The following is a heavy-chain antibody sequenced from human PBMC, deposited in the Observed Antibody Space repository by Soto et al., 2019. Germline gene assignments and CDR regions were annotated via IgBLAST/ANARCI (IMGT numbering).Heavy chain of an antibody. CDR1: GFNFSDYY. D-gene: IGHD5-12*01. V-gene: IGHV3-11*05. CDR3: ARHRAYSYGDFDS. Sequence: QVQLVESGGGLVKPGGSLRLSCAVSGFNFSDYYMSWIRQAPGKGLEWLSYISYDTVFRKYADSVKGRFTISRDNARNFLYLQMDSLRAEDTAVYFCARHRAYSYGDFDSWGQGALVTVSS. CDR2: ISYDTVFR. J-gene: IGHJ4*02.